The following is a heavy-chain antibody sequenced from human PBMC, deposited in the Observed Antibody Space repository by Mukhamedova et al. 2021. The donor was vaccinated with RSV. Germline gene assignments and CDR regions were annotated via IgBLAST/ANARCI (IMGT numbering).Heavy chain of an antibody. CDR3: ARDNYGMDV. V-gene: IGHV3-13*01. Sequence: YPGSVKGRFTISRENAKNSLYLQMNSLRAGDTAVYYCARDNYGMDVWGQGITVTVSS. J-gene: IGHJ6*02.